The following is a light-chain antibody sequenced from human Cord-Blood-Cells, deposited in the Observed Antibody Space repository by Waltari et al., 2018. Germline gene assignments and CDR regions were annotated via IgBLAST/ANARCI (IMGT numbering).Light chain of an antibody. CDR3: QQYKNWPRT. Sequence: EIAMTQSPATLSVSPGERATLSCRASQSVSSNLAWYQQKPGQAPRLLIYGASTRATGIPASFSGSGSGTEFTLTISSLQSEDFAVYYCQQYKNWPRTFGQGTKVEIK. J-gene: IGKJ1*01. CDR1: QSVSSN. V-gene: IGKV3-15*01. CDR2: GAS.